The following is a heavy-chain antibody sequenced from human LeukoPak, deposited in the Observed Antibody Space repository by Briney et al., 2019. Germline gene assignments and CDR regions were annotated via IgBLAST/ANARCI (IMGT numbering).Heavy chain of an antibody. CDR1: GGSIRSSSYY. Sequence: SETLSLSCAVSGGSIRSSSYYWGWIRQPPGKGLEWIGSIYYSGTTYYNPSLKSRVTISVDTSKNQFSLNLNPVTAADTAVYYCATQVGAARTYFDYWGQGTLVTVSS. CDR3: ATQVGAARTYFDY. CDR2: IYYSGTT. V-gene: IGHV4-39*01. J-gene: IGHJ4*02. D-gene: IGHD6-6*01.